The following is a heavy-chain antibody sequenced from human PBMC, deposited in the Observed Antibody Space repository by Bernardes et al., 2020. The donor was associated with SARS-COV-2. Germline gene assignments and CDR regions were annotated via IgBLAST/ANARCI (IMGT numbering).Heavy chain of an antibody. J-gene: IGHJ4*02. CDR1: GFTFSDYY. V-gene: IGHV3-11*05. D-gene: IGHD1-1*01. Sequence: GGSLILSCTVSGFTFSDYYMSWIRQAPGKGLEWVSYISSSTSYTNYADSVKGRFTISRDNAKNSLYLQMNSLRAEDTAVYYCARENWNDGGVDYWGQGTLVTVSS. CDR3: ARENWNDGGVDY. CDR2: ISSSTSYT.